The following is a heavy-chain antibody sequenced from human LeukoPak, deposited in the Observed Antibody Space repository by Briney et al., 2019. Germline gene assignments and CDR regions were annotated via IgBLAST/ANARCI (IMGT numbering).Heavy chain of an antibody. D-gene: IGHD3-10*01. Sequence: PGGSLRLSCAASGFTFSSYAMSWVRQAPGKGLEWVSAISGSGGSTYYADSVKGRCTISRDNSKNTLYLQMNSLRAEDTAVYYCAKVGDYGSGRLGYMDVWGKGTTVTVSS. CDR3: AKVGDYGSGRLGYMDV. V-gene: IGHV3-23*01. CDR2: ISGSGGST. J-gene: IGHJ6*03. CDR1: GFTFSSYA.